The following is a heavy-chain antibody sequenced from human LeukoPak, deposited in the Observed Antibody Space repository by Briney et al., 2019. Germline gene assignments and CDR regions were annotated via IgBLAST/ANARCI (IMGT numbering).Heavy chain of an antibody. J-gene: IGHJ5*02. CDR2: ISGSGGST. V-gene: IGHV3-23*01. Sequence: GGSLRLSCAASGFTFVSYAMSWVRQVPGKGLEWVSSISGSGGSTYYADSVKGRFTISRDNSKNTLYLQMNSLRAEDTAVYYCAKSPVTIAVPWFDPWGQGTLVTVSS. CDR3: AKSPVTIAVPWFDP. CDR1: GFTFVSYA. D-gene: IGHD1-14*01.